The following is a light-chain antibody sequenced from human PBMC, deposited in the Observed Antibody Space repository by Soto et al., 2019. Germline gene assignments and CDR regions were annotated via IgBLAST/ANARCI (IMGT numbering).Light chain of an antibody. CDR3: SSYTSSSTLVV. CDR2: KNN. V-gene: IGLV1-47*01. CDR1: GSNIGSNY. Sequence: QSVLTQPPSTSGTPGQRVTISCSGSGSNIGSNYVYWYRQFPGTSPKLLIYKNNERPSGVPGRFSASKSGTSASLAISGLQAEDEADYYCSSYTSSSTLVVFGGGTKLTVL. J-gene: IGLJ2*01.